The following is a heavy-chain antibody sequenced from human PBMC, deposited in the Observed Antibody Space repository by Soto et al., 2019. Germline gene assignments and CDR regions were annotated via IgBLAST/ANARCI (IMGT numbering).Heavy chain of an antibody. CDR3: AKDRPGYSSSWYGGYFDP. V-gene: IGHV3-23*01. Sequence: PGGSLRLSCAVSGFTFSSYAMSWVRQAPGKGLEWVSAISGSGGSTYYADSVKGRFTISRDNSKNTLYLQMNSLRAEDTAVYYCAKDRPGYSSSWYGGYFDPWGQGTLVTVSS. D-gene: IGHD6-13*01. J-gene: IGHJ5*02. CDR1: GFTFSSYA. CDR2: ISGSGGST.